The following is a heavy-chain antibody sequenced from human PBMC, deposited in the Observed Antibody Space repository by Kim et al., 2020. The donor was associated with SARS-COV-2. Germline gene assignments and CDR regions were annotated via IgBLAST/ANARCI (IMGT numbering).Heavy chain of an antibody. CDR2: ISFDGRNK. Sequence: GGSLRLSCAASVVSFDSSAMNWVRQAPGKGLEWVAVISFDGRNKAYADSVKGRFTISRDNSKSTLHLQMNSLRVEDTAVYYCARGNYYESVSLSDYYNGMDVWGQGTTVTVS. CDR3: ARGNYYESVSLSDYYNGMDV. CDR1: VVSFDSSA. D-gene: IGHD3-10*01. J-gene: IGHJ6*02. V-gene: IGHV3-30-3*01.